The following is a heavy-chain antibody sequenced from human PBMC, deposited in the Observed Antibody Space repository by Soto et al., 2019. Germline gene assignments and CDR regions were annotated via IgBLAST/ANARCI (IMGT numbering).Heavy chain of an antibody. CDR2: ISAFNGDT. J-gene: IGHJ4*02. CDR1: GYTFIRYT. D-gene: IGHD2-21*01. Sequence: QVQLVQSGTEVKKPGASVKVSCKASGYTFIRYTINWGRQAPGRGLEWMGWISAFNGDTNYAQKFQGRVTLTTDTSTNTAYMELRSLKSDDTAVYYCARVNIDMAPISDYWGQGTLVTVSS. V-gene: IGHV1-18*01. CDR3: ARVNIDMAPISDY.